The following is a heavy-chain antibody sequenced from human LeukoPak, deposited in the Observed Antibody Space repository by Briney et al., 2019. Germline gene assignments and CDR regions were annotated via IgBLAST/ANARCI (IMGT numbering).Heavy chain of an antibody. CDR1: GDSISSSNW. J-gene: IGHJ4*02. CDR3: ARTEDIVATKPFDY. Sequence: PSGTLSLTCAVSGDSISSSNWWSWFRQSPGKGLEWIGEISLSGSTNYTPSLKSRVTISLDKSKNQLSLKLSSVTAADTAVYYCARTEDIVATKPFDYWGQGTLVTVSS. V-gene: IGHV4-4*02. D-gene: IGHD5-12*01. CDR2: ISLSGST.